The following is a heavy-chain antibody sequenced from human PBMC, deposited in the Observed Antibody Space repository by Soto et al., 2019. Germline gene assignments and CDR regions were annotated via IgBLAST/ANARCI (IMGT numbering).Heavy chain of an antibody. J-gene: IGHJ6*02. V-gene: IGHV3-7*01. D-gene: IGHD3-3*01. CDR2: IKQDGSEK. Sequence: PGGSLRLSCAASGFTFSSYWMSWVRQAPGKGLEWVANIKQDGSEKCYVDSVKGRFTISRDNAKNSLYLQMNSLRAEDTAVYYCARDGYYDFWSGYYGYYYYYGMDVWGQGTTVTVSS. CDR1: GFTFSSYW. CDR3: ARDGYYDFWSGYYGYYYYYGMDV.